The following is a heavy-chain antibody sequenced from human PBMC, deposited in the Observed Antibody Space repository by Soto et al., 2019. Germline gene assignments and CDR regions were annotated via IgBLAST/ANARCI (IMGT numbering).Heavy chain of an antibody. Sequence: TRSLTVTVSGGCISSDNSFRTWIPQRPGKGLEWIGYTFHSGRNYFHPSLKSRVTISVDTSKKQFSLNLSSVTAADTAVYYCARDRSTVSYDAFDVWGQGTMVTVSS. CDR2: TFHSGRN. J-gene: IGHJ3*01. CDR3: ARDRSTVSYDAFDV. CDR1: GGCISSDNSF. V-gene: IGHV4-31*02. D-gene: IGHD4-17*01.